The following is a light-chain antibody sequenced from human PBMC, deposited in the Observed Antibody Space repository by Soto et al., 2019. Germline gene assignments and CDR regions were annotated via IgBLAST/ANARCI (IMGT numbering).Light chain of an antibody. V-gene: IGLV2-14*01. CDR2: EVN. Sequence: QCLLMPAASLSGSRGQSIRISCTGTSSDIGAYDYVSWFQQHPGKAPKLMISEVNNRPSGVSNRFSGSKSGNTAYLTISGLQVEDEAEYFCLSFTTTSTPVCGTGTKVTVL. CDR1: SSDIGAYDY. CDR3: LSFTTTSTPV. J-gene: IGLJ1*01.